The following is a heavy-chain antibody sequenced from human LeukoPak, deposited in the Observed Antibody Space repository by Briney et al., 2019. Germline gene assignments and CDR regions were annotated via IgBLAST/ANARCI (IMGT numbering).Heavy chain of an antibody. CDR1: GFTFSDYA. J-gene: IGHJ4*02. Sequence: GGSLRLSCSASGFTFSDYAMNWVRQAPGKGLEWVSYISSSGSTIYYADSVKGRFTISRDNAKNSLYLQMISVRAEDTAVYYCARANCYDRSGYLYWGQGTLVTVSS. D-gene: IGHD3-22*01. V-gene: IGHV3-48*03. CDR3: ARANCYDRSGYLY. CDR2: ISSSGSTI.